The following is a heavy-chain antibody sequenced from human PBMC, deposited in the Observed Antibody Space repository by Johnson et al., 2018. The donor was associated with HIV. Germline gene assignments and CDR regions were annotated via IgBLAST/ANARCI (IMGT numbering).Heavy chain of an antibody. CDR3: ARGRASWELYDAFEI. Sequence: EVQLVESGGGLIQPGGSLRLSCVGSGFTVSSNYMSWVRQAPGKGLEWVSVIYSGGSTYYADSVKGRFTISRDNSKNTLYLQMSSLRAGDTAVYYCARGRASWELYDAFEIWGQGTMVIVSS. J-gene: IGHJ3*02. CDR2: IYSGGST. V-gene: IGHV3-66*03. CDR1: GFTVSSNY. D-gene: IGHD1-26*01.